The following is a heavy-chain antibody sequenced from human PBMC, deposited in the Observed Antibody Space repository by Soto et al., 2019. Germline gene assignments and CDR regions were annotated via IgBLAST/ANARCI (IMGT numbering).Heavy chain of an antibody. CDR3: AKDRRDGEYNSVYDF. Sequence: QVQLVESGGGVVQPGRSLRLSCAASGFTLSDYGMHWVRQAPGKGLEWVAMISHDGTTKYWADSENGRFTISRDNSKNALYLQMNSLRAEDTAVYYCAKDRRDGEYNSVYDFWGQGALVTVSS. CDR2: ISHDGTTK. V-gene: IGHV3-30*18. J-gene: IGHJ4*02. CDR1: GFTLSDYG. D-gene: IGHD1-1*01.